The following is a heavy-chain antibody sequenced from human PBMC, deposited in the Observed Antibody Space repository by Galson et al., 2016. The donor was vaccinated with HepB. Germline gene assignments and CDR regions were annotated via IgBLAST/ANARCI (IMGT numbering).Heavy chain of an antibody. V-gene: IGHV3-23*01. CDR1: GFTFKTYA. J-gene: IGHJ4*02. CDR3: VRDFDY. CDR2: IDDNGANI. Sequence: SLRLSCAASGFTFKTYAMSWVRQAPGKGLEWVSVIDDNGANIYYADSVKGRFTIPRDNSDNPLSLQMNRLRAEDTARYYCVRDFDYWGRGTQVTVSS.